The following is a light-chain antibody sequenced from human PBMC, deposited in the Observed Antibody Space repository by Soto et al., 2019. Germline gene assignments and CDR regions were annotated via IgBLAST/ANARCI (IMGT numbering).Light chain of an antibody. CDR1: SSDVGGYNY. Sequence: QSVLTQPRSVSGSPGQSVTISCTGTSSDVGGYNYVSWYQQHPGKAPKLVIYDVNKRPSGVPDRFSGSKSGNTASLTVSGLQAEDEADYSCCSYAGTYTHWVFGGGTKLTVL. CDR2: DVN. V-gene: IGLV2-11*01. J-gene: IGLJ3*02. CDR3: CSYAGTYTHWV.